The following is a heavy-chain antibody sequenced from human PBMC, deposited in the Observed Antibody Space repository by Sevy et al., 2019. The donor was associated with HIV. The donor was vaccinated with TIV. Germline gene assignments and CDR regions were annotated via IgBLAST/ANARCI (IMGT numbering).Heavy chain of an antibody. CDR3: AKDPGGVTVTTTSLLYFQH. V-gene: IGHV3-30*18. CDR2: ISYDGSNK. CDR1: GFTFSSYG. D-gene: IGHD4-4*01. J-gene: IGHJ1*01. Sequence: GGSLRLSCAASGFTFSSYGMHWVRQAPGKGLEWVAVISYDGSNKYYADSVKGRFTISRDNSKNTLYLQMNSLRAEDTAVYYCAKDPGGVTVTTTSLLYFQHWGQGTLVTVSS.